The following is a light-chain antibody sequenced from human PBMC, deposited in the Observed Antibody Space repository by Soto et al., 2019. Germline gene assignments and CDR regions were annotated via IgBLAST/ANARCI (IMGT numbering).Light chain of an antibody. CDR2: RAS. J-gene: IGKJ1*01. Sequence: EIVMTQSPATLSVSPGERVTLSCRASQSVSSNLAWYQQKPGQAPRLLIHRASTRATGVPDRFSGSGSGADFTLTISSLQSEDFSVYYCQQYGDWPLTFGQGTKVEIK. CDR1: QSVSSN. V-gene: IGKV3D-15*01. CDR3: QQYGDWPLT.